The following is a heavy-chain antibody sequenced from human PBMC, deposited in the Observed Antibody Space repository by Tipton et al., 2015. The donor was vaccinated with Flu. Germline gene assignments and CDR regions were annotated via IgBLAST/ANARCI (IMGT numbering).Heavy chain of an antibody. J-gene: IGHJ6*02. CDR2: ISYDGSNK. Sequence: SLRLSCAVSGFTFSSYGMHWVRQAPGKGLEWVAVISYDGSNKYYADSVKGRFTISRDNSKNTLYLQMNSLRAEDTAVYYCAKASRGYYYYYGMDVWGQGTTVTVSS. D-gene: IGHD2-2*01. V-gene: IGHV3-30*18. CDR1: GFTFSSYG. CDR3: AKASRGYYYYYGMDV.